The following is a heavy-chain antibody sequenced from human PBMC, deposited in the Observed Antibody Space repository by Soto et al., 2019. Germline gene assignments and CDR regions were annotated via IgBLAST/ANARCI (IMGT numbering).Heavy chain of an antibody. CDR1: GGSISSGDYY. V-gene: IGHV4-30-4*01. Sequence: PSEILSLTCPVSGGSISSGDYYWSWIRQPPGKGLEWIGYIYYSGSTYYNPSLKSRVTISVDTSKNQFSLKLSSVTAADTAVYYCARGRNHYDSSGYIKGGMDVWGQGTTVTVSS. J-gene: IGHJ6*02. CDR3: ARGRNHYDSSGYIKGGMDV. D-gene: IGHD3-22*01. CDR2: IYYSGST.